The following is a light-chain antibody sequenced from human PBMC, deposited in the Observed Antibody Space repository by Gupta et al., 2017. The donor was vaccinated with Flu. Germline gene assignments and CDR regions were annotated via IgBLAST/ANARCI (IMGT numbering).Light chain of an antibody. CDR1: QSLLHSNGYNY. Sequence: DIVMTQSPLSLPVTPGEPASISCRSSQSLLHSNGYNYLDWYLQKPGQSPQLLIYLGSNRASGVPDRFSGSGSGTDFTLKISRVEAEDVGVYYCMQALQTPWSWTFGQGTKVEIK. CDR3: MQALQTPWSWT. J-gene: IGKJ1*01. V-gene: IGKV2-28*01. CDR2: LGS.